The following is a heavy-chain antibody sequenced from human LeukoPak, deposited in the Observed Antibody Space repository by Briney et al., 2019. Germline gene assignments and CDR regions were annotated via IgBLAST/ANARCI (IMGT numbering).Heavy chain of an antibody. J-gene: IGHJ4*02. CDR3: ARDSGYGNKEY. CDR2: IYYSGKT. CDR1: GDSISNADSH. D-gene: IGHD5-12*01. Sequence: SETLSLTCTVSGDSISNADSHWAWIRQPPGKGLEWIGSIYYSGKTYYDPSLGSRFSRSVDTSRNEFSLKLICVSAADTAVYYCARDSGYGNKEYWGQGTRVSVS. V-gene: IGHV4-39*02.